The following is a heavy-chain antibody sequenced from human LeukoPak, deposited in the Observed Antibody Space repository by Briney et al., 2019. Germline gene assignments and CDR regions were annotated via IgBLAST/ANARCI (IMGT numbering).Heavy chain of an antibody. CDR3: ATGYLVTAGLMDV. CDR1: GYTLTELS. V-gene: IGHV1-24*01. D-gene: IGHD6-13*01. CDR2: FDPEDGKT. Sequence: ASVTVSCKVSGYTLTELSMFWVRQAPGKGLEWIGSFDPEDGKTVYAQKFQGRVTMTEDTSTDTAYMELSSLRSEDTAVYYCATGYLVTAGLMDVWGQGPTVTVSS. J-gene: IGHJ6*02.